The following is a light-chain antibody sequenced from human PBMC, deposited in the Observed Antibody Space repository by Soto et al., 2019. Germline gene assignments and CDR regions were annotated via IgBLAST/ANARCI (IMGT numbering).Light chain of an antibody. Sequence: DIQLTQSPSSLSASVGDRVTISCRASQRISSYLNWYQQKPGKAPKPLIYAASNLQSGVPSRFSGSGSGTDFTLTISSLQPEDFATYYCQQSYSTPYTFGQGTKLEIK. CDR2: AAS. J-gene: IGKJ2*01. CDR1: QRISSY. CDR3: QQSYSTPYT. V-gene: IGKV1-39*01.